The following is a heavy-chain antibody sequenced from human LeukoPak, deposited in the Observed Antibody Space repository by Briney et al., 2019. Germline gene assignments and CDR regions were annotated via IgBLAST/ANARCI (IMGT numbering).Heavy chain of an antibody. J-gene: IGHJ1*01. CDR1: GYIFSDYY. CDR2: INPKSGDT. Sequence: GASVKVSCKASGYIFSDYYIHWVRQAPGQGLEWMGWINPKSGDTNYAQKSQGRVTMTRDTSITTSYMELSRLRSEDTAVYYCARRGSSSSEYFQRWGQGTLVTVSS. CDR3: ARRGSSSSEYFQR. V-gene: IGHV1-2*02. D-gene: IGHD6-6*01.